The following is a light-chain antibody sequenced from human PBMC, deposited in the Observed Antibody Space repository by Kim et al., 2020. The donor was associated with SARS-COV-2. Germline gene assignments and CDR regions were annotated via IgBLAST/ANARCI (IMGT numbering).Light chain of an antibody. J-gene: IGLJ3*02. V-gene: IGLV1-40*01. Sequence: QSVLTQAPSVSGAPGQRVTISCTGSSSNIGADYDVHWYQQLPGTAPKLLIYGDSNRPSGVPDRFSGSKSGTSASLAIAGLQADDEADYFCQSYDSILSAWVFGGGTKLTVL. CDR1: SSNIGADYD. CDR3: QSYDSILSAWV. CDR2: GDS.